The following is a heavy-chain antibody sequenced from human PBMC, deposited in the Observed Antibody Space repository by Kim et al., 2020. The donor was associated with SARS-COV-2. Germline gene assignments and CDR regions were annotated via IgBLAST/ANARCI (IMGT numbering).Heavy chain of an antibody. CDR1: GGTFSSYA. CDR3: ASTVYGDYADGYYYYGMDV. CDR2: IIPIFGTA. Sequence: SVKVSCKASGGTFSSYAISWVRQAPGQGLEWMGGIIPIFGTANYAQKFQGRVTITADESTSTAYMELSSLRSEDTAVYYCASTVYGDYADGYYYYGMDVWGQGTTVTVSS. D-gene: IGHD4-17*01. V-gene: IGHV1-69*13. J-gene: IGHJ6*02.